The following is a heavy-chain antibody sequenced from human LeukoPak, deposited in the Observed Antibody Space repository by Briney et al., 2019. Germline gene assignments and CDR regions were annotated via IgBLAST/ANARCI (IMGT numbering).Heavy chain of an antibody. CDR1: GYTFTGYY. Sequence: GASVKVSCKASGYTFTGYYMHWVRQAPGQGLEWMGWINPNSGGTYYAQKFQGRVTMTSDTSISTAYMELSRLRSDNTAVYYCARPHMAPDYGGNYGSLSDAFDAFDIWGQGTMVTVSS. V-gene: IGHV1-2*02. CDR3: ARPHMAPDYGGNYGSLSDAFDAFDI. J-gene: IGHJ3*02. D-gene: IGHD4-23*01. CDR2: INPNSGGT.